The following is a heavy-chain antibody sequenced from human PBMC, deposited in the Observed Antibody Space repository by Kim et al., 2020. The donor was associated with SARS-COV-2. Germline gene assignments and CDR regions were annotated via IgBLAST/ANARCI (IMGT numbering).Heavy chain of an antibody. CDR3: ARGEKGGYDILTGHDY. J-gene: IGHJ4*02. V-gene: IGHV4-59*01. CDR2: IYYSGST. D-gene: IGHD3-9*01. Sequence: SETLSLTCTVSGGSISSYYWSWIRQPPGKGLEWIGYIYYSGSTNYNPSLKSRVTISVDTSKNQFSLKLSSVTAADTAVYCCARGEKGGYDILTGHDYWGQETLLPVSS. CDR1: GGSISSYY.